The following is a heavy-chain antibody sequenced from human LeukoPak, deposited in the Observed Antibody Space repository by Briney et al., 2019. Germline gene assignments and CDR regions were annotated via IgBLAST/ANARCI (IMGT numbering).Heavy chain of an antibody. V-gene: IGHV1-18*01. CDR2: ITSYNGNT. Sequence: ASVTVSCKTSGYIFSSYGINWVRQAPGQGLEWVGWITSYNGNTKYAQRFQDRVKMTTERSTSTVYMELKSLTSDDTAVYYCARGRSGSSSWYGEDAFDFWGQGTMVTVSS. J-gene: IGHJ3*01. D-gene: IGHD6-13*01. CDR3: ARGRSGSSSWYGEDAFDF. CDR1: GYIFSSYG.